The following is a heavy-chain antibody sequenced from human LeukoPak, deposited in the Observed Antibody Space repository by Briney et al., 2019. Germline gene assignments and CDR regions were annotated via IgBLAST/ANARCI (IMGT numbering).Heavy chain of an antibody. V-gene: IGHV3-11*01. CDR1: GFTSIASY. CDR2: ISSSGSTI. CDR3: ARKGGIAVAGNGFVDY. J-gene: IGHJ4*02. D-gene: IGHD6-19*01. Sequence: GGSLGPSGEASGFTSIASYMIWIRRAPGKGREWVSYISSSGSTIYYADSVKGRFTISRDNAKNSLYLQMNSLRAEDTAVYYCARKGGIAVAGNGFVDYWGQGTLVTVSS.